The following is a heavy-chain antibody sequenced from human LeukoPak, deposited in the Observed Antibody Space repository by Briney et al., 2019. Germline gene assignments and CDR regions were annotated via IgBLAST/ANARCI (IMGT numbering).Heavy chain of an antibody. CDR3: ARGNGATLAYCGGDCYSVYY. CDR1: GYSFTDYD. V-gene: IGHV1-69*13. Sequence: SVKVSCKTSGYSFTDYDIHWVRQAPGQGLEWMGGIIPIFGTANYAQKFQGRVTITADESTSTAYMELSSLRSEDTAVYYCARGNGATLAYCGGDCYSVYYWGQGTLVTVSS. J-gene: IGHJ4*02. CDR2: IIPIFGTA. D-gene: IGHD2-21*02.